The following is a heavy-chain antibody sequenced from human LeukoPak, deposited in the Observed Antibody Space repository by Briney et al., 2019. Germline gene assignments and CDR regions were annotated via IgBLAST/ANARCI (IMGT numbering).Heavy chain of an antibody. CDR2: ISHSGSTK. V-gene: IGHV3-48*04. Sequence: HAGGSLRLSCAASGFTFSSYWMSWVRQAPGKGLEWVSYISHSGSTKRFADSVKGRFTISRDNAKNSVHLQMTSLRADDTAVYYCARELNHEWGNWFDPWGQGTLVTVSS. J-gene: IGHJ5*02. D-gene: IGHD7-27*01. CDR3: ARELNHEWGNWFDP. CDR1: GFTFSSYW.